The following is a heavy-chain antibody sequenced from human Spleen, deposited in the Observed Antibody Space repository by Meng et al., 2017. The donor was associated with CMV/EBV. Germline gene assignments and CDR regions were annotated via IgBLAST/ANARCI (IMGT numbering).Heavy chain of an antibody. Sequence: SDGSISNEKYYWNWIRQHPGKGLEWIGYIYHSGTTYYNPSLKSRVRISLDTSQNQFSLKVTSVTAADTAVYYCARSPVLPGYEFGPWGHGTLVTVSS. CDR2: IYHSGTT. CDR3: ARSPVLPGYEFGP. J-gene: IGHJ5*02. CDR1: DGSISNEKYY. V-gene: IGHV4-31*02. D-gene: IGHD2-2*01.